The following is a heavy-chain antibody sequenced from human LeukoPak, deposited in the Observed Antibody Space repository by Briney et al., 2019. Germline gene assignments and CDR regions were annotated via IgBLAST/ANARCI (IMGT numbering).Heavy chain of an antibody. V-gene: IGHV3-21*06. J-gene: IGHJ3*02. D-gene: IGHD3-10*01. CDR1: GFTVSSDY. CDR2: IATSSDYI. Sequence: PGGSLRLSCAASGFTVSSDYMSWVRQAPGKGLEWVSSIATSSDYIYYAGSLKGRFTISRDNAKNSLYLHMNSLRPDDTAVYYCARGRSITILRGVAISDGFDIWGQGTKVTVS. CDR3: ARGRSITILRGVAISDGFDI.